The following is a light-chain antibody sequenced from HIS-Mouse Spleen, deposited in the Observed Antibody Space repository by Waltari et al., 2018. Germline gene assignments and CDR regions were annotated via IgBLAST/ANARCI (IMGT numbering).Light chain of an antibody. CDR1: QRVSSSH. V-gene: IGKV3-20*01. J-gene: IGKJ1*01. CDR3: QQYGSSPAT. Sequence: IVLTQSPGTLSLSPGERATLSCRASQRVSSSHLAWYQQKPGPAPRLLIYGASSRATGIPDRFSGSGSGTDFTLTISRLEPEDFAVYYCQQYGSSPATFGQGTKVEIK. CDR2: GAS.